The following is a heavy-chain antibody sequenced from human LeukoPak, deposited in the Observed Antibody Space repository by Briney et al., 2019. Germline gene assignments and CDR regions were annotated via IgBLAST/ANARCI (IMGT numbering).Heavy chain of an antibody. CDR1: GYTLSDLS. Sequence: GASVKVSCKVSGYTLSDLSMHWVRQAPGKGLEWIGSFALEDGEKVYAQKFQGRVTMTEDTSTDTAYMELSSLRSEDTAVYYCATAFAGNLVDDWGQGTLVTVSS. V-gene: IGHV1-24*01. J-gene: IGHJ4*02. CDR3: ATAFAGNLVDD. CDR2: FALEDGEK. D-gene: IGHD1-14*01.